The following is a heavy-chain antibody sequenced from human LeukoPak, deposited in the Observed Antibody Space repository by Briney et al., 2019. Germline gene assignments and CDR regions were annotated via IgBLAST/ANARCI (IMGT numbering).Heavy chain of an antibody. D-gene: IGHD2-2*01. CDR3: AKALGYCSSTSCTNWFDP. CDR1: GFTFSSYA. Sequence: GGSLRLSCAASGFTFSSYAMSWVRQAPGNGLEWVSAISGSGGSTYYADSVKGRFTISRDNSKNTLYLQMNSLRAEDTVVYYCAKALGYCSSTSCTNWFDPWGQGTLVTVSS. V-gene: IGHV3-23*01. J-gene: IGHJ5*02. CDR2: ISGSGGST.